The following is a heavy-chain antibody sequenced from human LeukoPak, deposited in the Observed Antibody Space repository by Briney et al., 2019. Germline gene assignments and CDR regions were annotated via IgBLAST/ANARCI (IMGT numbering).Heavy chain of an antibody. CDR1: GGSISSGSYY. CDR3: AREGRHRPYYYYYMDV. J-gene: IGHJ6*03. Sequence: SQTLSLTCTVSGGSISSGSYYWSCILQPAGKGLECIGRIYTSGSTNYNPSLKSRVTISVDTSKNQFSLKLSSVTAADTAVYYCAREGRHRPYYYYYMDVWGKGTTVTVSS. CDR2: IYTSGST. V-gene: IGHV4-61*02.